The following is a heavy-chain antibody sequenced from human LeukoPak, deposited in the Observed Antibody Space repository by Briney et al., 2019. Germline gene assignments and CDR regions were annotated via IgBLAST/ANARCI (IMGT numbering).Heavy chain of an antibody. D-gene: IGHD1-7*01. Sequence: SETLSLTCTVSGGSISSYYWSWIRQPPGKGLEWIGEINHSGSTNYNPSLKSRATISVDTSKNQFSLKLSSVTAADTAVYYCARRTHSRFDYWGQGTLVTVSS. CDR2: INHSGST. V-gene: IGHV4-34*01. CDR1: GGSISSYY. J-gene: IGHJ4*02. CDR3: ARRTHSRFDY.